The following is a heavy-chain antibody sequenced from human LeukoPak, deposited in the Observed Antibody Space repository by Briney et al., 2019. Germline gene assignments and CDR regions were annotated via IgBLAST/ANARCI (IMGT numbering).Heavy chain of an antibody. Sequence: GASVKFSCKASGYTFTSYGISWVRQAPGQGLEWMGWISAYNGNTNYAQKLQGGVTMTTDTSTSTAYMELRSLRSDDTAVYYCAIITGTNEGPSGAFDIWGQGTMVTVSS. D-gene: IGHD1-7*01. CDR1: GYTFTSYG. V-gene: IGHV1-18*01. CDR3: AIITGTNEGPSGAFDI. CDR2: ISAYNGNT. J-gene: IGHJ3*02.